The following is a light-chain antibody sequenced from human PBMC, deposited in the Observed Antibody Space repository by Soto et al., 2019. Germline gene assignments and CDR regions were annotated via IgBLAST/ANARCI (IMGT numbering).Light chain of an antibody. CDR1: QSVSSSY. CDR3: QQYGSSPRRLT. Sequence: EIGLTQSPGTLSLSPGERATLSCRASQSVSSSYLAWYQQKPGQAPRLLIYGASSRATGIPDRFSGSGSGTDFTLTISRLEPEDFAVYYCQQYGSSPRRLTFGGGTKV. J-gene: IGKJ4*01. V-gene: IGKV3-20*01. CDR2: GAS.